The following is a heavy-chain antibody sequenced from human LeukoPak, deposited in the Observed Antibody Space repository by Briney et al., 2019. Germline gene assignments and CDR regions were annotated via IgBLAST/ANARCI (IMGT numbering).Heavy chain of an antibody. V-gene: IGHV1-46*01. CDR3: ARERPPFGISYYYDSSGYSPSDY. CDR1: GYTFTSDY. Sequence: ASVKVSCKASGYTFTSDYMHWVRQAPGQGLEWMGIINPSGGSTSYAQKFQGRVTMTRDTSTSTVYMELSSLRSEDTAVYYCARERPPFGISYYYDSSGYSPSDYWGQGTLVTVSS. J-gene: IGHJ4*02. CDR2: INPSGGST. D-gene: IGHD3-22*01.